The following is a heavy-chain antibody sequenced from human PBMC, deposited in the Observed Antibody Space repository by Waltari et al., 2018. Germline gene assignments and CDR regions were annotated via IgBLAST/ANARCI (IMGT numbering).Heavy chain of an antibody. J-gene: IGHJ4*02. D-gene: IGHD3-22*01. Sequence: QVQLVQSGAEVKKPGASVKVSCEVSGYTLTDLSMHWVRQAPGPGLEWMGGFDAGNGETMYGLNVQARGTISEGTSTDTGDMDLSSLRSEDTAVYYCATRIAYYYGSRCYYFNYWGQGSLVTVSS. CDR2: FDAGNGET. V-gene: IGHV1-24*01. CDR3: ATRIAYYYGSRCYYFNY. CDR1: GYTLTDLS.